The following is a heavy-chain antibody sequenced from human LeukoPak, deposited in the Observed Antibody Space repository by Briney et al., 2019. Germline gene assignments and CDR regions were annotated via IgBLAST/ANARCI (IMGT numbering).Heavy chain of an antibody. V-gene: IGHV4-34*11. CDR1: GGSFSGYY. Sequence: SETLSLTCAVYGGSFSGYYWSWIRQPPGKGLEWIGYIFYSGGTNYNPSLKSRVTISVDTSKDQFSLKLSSVTAADTAVYYCARDRAAVDSYYFDYWGQGTLVTVSS. D-gene: IGHD3-10*01. CDR2: IFYSGGT. J-gene: IGHJ4*02. CDR3: ARDRAAVDSYYFDY.